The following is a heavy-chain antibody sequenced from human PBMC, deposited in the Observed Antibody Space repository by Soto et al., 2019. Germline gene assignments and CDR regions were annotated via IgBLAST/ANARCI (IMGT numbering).Heavy chain of an antibody. CDR3: AWQHPLDSRGLYN. D-gene: IGHD3-22*01. J-gene: IGHJ4*02. CDR1: GDSFPGFW. Sequence: PWESPKISWKVSGDSFPGFWIGLVRQMPGKGLEWVGSIYPGDSDTRYSPSFQGQVTISADKSITTAYLQRNSLKASDTAVYYCAWQHPLDSRGLYNWGQGTLVTVSS. CDR2: IYPGDSDT. V-gene: IGHV5-51*01.